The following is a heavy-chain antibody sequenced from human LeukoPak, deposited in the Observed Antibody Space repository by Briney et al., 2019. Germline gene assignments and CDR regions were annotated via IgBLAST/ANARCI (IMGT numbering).Heavy chain of an antibody. J-gene: IGHJ6*03. CDR1: GGSISSGGYY. CDR3: ARGGYYYLDV. Sequence: SETLSLTCTVSGGSISSGGYYWSWIRQPPGKGLEWIGYIYHSGTTKYNPALKSRVAISLDTPKSQISLRLHSVTAADTAVYYCARGGYYYLDVWGRGTTVTVSS. CDR2: IYHSGTT. V-gene: IGHV4-61*08.